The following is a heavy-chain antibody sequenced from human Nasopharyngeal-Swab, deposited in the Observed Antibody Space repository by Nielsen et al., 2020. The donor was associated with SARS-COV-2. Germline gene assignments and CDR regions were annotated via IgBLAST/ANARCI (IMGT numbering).Heavy chain of an antibody. D-gene: IGHD3-3*01. J-gene: IGHJ6*02. V-gene: IGHV3-21*01. CDR3: ARDLRITIFGVAPYYYYGMDV. CDR2: ISSSSSYI. Sequence: GESLKISCAASGFTFSSYSMNWVRQARGKGLEWVSSISSSSSYIYYADSVKGRFTISRDNAKNSLYLQMNSLRAEDTAVYYCARDLRITIFGVAPYYYYGMDVWGQGTTVTVSS. CDR1: GFTFSSYS.